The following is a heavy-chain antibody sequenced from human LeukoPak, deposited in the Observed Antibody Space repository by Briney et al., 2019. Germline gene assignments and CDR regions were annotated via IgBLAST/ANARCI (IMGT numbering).Heavy chain of an antibody. CDR1: GASISSYY. D-gene: IGHD3-22*01. Sequence: SETLSLTCTVSGASISSYYWSWIRQPPGKGLEWIGDIYYSGSIRYNPSLKSRVTMSVDTSKNQFSLKLSSVTAADTAIYYCARENPSGYYNRPIDYWGQGTLVTVSS. V-gene: IGHV4-59*01. CDR2: IYYSGSI. CDR3: ARENPSGYYNRPIDY. J-gene: IGHJ4*02.